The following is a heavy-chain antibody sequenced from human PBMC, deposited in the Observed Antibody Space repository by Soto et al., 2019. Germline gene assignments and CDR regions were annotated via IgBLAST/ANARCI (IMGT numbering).Heavy chain of an antibody. CDR1: GGSISSGGYY. Sequence: SETLSLTCTVSGGSISSGGYYWSWIRQHPGKGLEWIGYIYYSGSTYYNPPLKSRVTISVDTSKNQFSLKLSSVTAADTAVYYCARNFGHCSSTSCPYYYYYYMDVWGKGTTVTVSS. V-gene: IGHV4-31*03. D-gene: IGHD2-2*01. CDR2: IYYSGST. J-gene: IGHJ6*03. CDR3: ARNFGHCSSTSCPYYYYYYMDV.